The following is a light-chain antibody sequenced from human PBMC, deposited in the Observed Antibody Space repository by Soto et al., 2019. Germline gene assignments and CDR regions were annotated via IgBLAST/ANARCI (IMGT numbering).Light chain of an antibody. CDR3: QRYNSYSRT. V-gene: IGKV1-5*03. CDR1: ESISNF. CDR2: KAS. J-gene: IGKJ1*01. Sequence: DIQITQSPSTLSASVGDRVTITCRASESISNFLAWYQQKPGKAPNLLIYKASSLESGVPSRFSGSGSGTEFTLTISSLQPDDFATYYCQRYNSYSRTFGQGTKVDIK.